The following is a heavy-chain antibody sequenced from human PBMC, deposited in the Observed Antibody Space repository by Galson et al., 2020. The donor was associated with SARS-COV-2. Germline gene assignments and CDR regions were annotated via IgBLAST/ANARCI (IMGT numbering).Heavy chain of an antibody. CDR3: ARGLLQTTMVIVVYTSASVYFDT. Sequence: SEPLSLSCAVFGGSFMGHSWSWIRQYPATGMEWIGEIIKSGSVNYTTSLKSRVTISADTSKNQVSLELKSVTDADTAIYYCARGLLQTTMVIVVYTSASVYFDTWGQGTLVSVAS. D-gene: IGHD3-22*01. CDR1: GGSFMGHS. CDR2: IIKSGSV. V-gene: IGHV4-34*01. J-gene: IGHJ4*02.